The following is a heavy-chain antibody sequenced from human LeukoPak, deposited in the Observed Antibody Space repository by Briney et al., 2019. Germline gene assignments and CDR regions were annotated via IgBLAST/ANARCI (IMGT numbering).Heavy chain of an antibody. J-gene: IGHJ3*02. Sequence: ASVKVSCKASGYTFTGYYMHWVRQAPGQGLEWMGWINPNSGGTNYAQKFQGRVTMTRDTSISTAYMELSRLRSDDTAVYYCAIYSSGWYYAFDIWGQGTMVTVSS. CDR1: GYTFTGYY. CDR2: INPNSGGT. D-gene: IGHD6-19*01. V-gene: IGHV1-2*02. CDR3: AIYSSGWYYAFDI.